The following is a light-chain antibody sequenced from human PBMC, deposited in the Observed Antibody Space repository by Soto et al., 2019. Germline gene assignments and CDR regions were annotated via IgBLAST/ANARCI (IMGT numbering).Light chain of an antibody. CDR1: QSVNSNY. CDR2: DAS. Sequence: EIVLTQSPGTLSLSPGDRATLSCRASQSVNSNYLAWYQHHPGQAPRLLIYDASNRATGIPDRFSGSGSATDFTLTISRLDPEDFAVYYCQQYGSSGTFGQGTKVDIK. V-gene: IGKV3-20*01. CDR3: QQYGSSGT. J-gene: IGKJ1*01.